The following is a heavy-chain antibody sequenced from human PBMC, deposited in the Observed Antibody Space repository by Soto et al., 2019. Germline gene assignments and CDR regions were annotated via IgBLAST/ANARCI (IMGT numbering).Heavy chain of an antibody. CDR2: ISGSGGST. CDR3: AKKPSYYYYGMDV. CDR1: GFTFSSYA. Sequence: GGSLRLSCAASGFTFSSYAMSWVRQAPGKGLEWVSAISGSGGSTYYADSVKGRLTISRDNSKNTLYLQMNSLRAEDTAVYYCAKKPSYYYYGMDVWGQGTTVTVSS. V-gene: IGHV3-23*01. J-gene: IGHJ6*02.